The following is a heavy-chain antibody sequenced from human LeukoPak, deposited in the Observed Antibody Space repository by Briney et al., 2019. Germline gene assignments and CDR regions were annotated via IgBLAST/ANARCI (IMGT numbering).Heavy chain of an antibody. CDR3: AREVHIDY. CDR2: VSSGGNYR. CDR1: GFTFTTYT. V-gene: IGHV3-21*01. J-gene: IGHJ4*02. Sequence: GGSLRLSCEASGFTFTTYTMNWVRQAPGKGQEWVSSVSSGGNYRYYADSLKGRFTISRDNAKNSLYLQMNSLRAEDTAVYYCAREVHIDYWGQGSLVTVSS.